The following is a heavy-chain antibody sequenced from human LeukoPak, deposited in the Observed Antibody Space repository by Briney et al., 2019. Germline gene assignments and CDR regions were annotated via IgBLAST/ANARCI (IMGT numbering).Heavy chain of an antibody. CDR1: GFTFSSYA. J-gene: IGHJ4*02. Sequence: RPGGSLRLSCAASGFTFSSYAMSWVRQAPGKGLEWVSAISGSGGSTYYADSVKGRFTISRDNSKNTLYLQMNSLRAEDTAVYYCARKDGVPFNYDFWSGFPEYWGQGTLVTVSS. D-gene: IGHD3-3*01. CDR2: ISGSGGST. CDR3: ARKDGVPFNYDFWSGFPEY. V-gene: IGHV3-23*01.